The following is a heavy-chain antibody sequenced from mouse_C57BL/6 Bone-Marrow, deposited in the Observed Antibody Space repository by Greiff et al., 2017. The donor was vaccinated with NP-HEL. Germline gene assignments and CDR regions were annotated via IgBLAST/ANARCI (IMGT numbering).Heavy chain of an antibody. Sequence: EVQLKESGPGLVKPSQSLSLTCSVTGYSITSGYYWNWIRQFPGNKLEWMGYISYDGSNNYNPSLKNRISITRDTSKNQFFLKLNSVTTEDTATYYCARDLLFFDYWGQGTTLTVSS. D-gene: IGHD2-10*01. J-gene: IGHJ2*01. CDR3: ARDLLFFDY. CDR2: ISYDGSN. V-gene: IGHV3-6*01. CDR1: GYSITSGYY.